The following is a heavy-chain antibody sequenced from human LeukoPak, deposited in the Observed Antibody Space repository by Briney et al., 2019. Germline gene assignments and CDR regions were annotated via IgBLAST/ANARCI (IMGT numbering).Heavy chain of an antibody. D-gene: IGHD5-24*01. CDR2: IVGSNGKT. Sequence: GGSLRLSCAASGFTFSTYTMHWVRQAPGKGLDWVSGIVGSNGKTYYADSVKGRFTISRDNSKNTLYLQMNSLRAEDTAVYFCAKDYRPDGYKDLDYWGQGTQVTVSS. CDR3: AKDYRPDGYKDLDY. CDR1: GFTFSTYT. V-gene: IGHV3-23*01. J-gene: IGHJ4*02.